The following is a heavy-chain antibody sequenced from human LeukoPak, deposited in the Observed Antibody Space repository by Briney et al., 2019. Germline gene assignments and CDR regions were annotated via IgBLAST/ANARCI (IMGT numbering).Heavy chain of an antibody. CDR1: GASISSSSRADYFF. CDR3: ARPLYNSWDRFDP. Sequence: SEALSLTCTVSGASISSSSRADYFFWGWIRQAPGKGLEWIGSIDYSGHTYYNPSLKTRATISVDTPKNQFSLSLRSVTAADTAVYYCARPLYNSWDRFDPWGQGTLITVS. J-gene: IGHJ5*02. CDR2: IDYSGHT. V-gene: IGHV4-39*01. D-gene: IGHD3-16*01.